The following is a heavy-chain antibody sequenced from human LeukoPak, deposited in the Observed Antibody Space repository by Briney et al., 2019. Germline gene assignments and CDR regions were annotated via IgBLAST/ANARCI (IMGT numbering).Heavy chain of an antibody. V-gene: IGHV4-39*01. CDR3: ARRWLLRPTGYSSGWAFDY. Sequence: SETLSLTCTVSGGSISSSSYYWGWIRQPPGKGLEGNGSIYYSGITYYHPSLKSRVTISVDTSKNPFSLKLSSVTAADTAVYYCARRWLLRPTGYSSGWAFDYGGQGTLVTVSS. CDR2: IYYSGIT. J-gene: IGHJ4*02. CDR1: GGSISSSSYY. D-gene: IGHD6-19*01.